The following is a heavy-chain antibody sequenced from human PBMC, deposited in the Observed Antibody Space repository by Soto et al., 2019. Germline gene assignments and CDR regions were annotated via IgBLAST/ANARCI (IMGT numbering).Heavy chain of an antibody. CDR2: ISWNSVAV. V-gene: IGHV3-9*01. J-gene: IGHJ4*02. CDR3: EQGRSFHSLDD. CDR1: GFTFDDYA. Sequence: GGSLRLSCAASGFTFDDYAMHWVRQVPGKGLEWVSGISWNSVAVAYADSVKGRFTISRDNAKNSLSLQMSSLRTEDTASYQCEQGRSFHSLDDSGQGTLVTVYS. D-gene: IGHD3-16*02.